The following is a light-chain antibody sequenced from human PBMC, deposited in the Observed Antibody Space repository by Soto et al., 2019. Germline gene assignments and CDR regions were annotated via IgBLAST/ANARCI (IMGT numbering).Light chain of an antibody. CDR1: QSVSSN. CDR3: QQYNNWPPAT. CDR2: GAS. V-gene: IGKV3-15*01. J-gene: IGKJ1*01. Sequence: EIVMTQSPATLSVSPWERATLSCRSSQSVSSNLAWYQQIPGQAPRLLIYGASTRATGIPARFGGSGSGTEFTLTISSLQSEDFAVYYCQQYNNWPPATFGQGTKVDIK.